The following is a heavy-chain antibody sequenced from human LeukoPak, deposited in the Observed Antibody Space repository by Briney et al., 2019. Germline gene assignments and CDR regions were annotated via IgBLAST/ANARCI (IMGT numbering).Heavy chain of an antibody. D-gene: IGHD3-16*01. V-gene: IGHV3-48*03. CDR1: GFTFSSYA. Sequence: TGGSLRLSCAASGFTFSSYAMSWVRQAPGKGLEWVSYISSSGSTIYYADSVKGRFTISRDNAKNSLYLQMNSLRAEDTAVYYCARVRGGLTDGVYWGQGTLVTVSS. J-gene: IGHJ4*02. CDR2: ISSSGSTI. CDR3: ARVRGGLTDGVY.